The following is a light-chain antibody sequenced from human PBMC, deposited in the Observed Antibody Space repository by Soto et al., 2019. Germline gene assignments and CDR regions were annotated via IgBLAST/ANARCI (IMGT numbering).Light chain of an antibody. CDR3: QQLKDRGFS. CDR2: AAS. Sequence: IQLTQSPSSLSASVGDRVTISCRASQGNNSFVAWYQQKSGKAPKLLIYAASTLQSGVPSRFTGSESGTDFTLTISSLQPEDFAPYYCQQLKDRGFSLGKGTNWISN. V-gene: IGKV1-9*01. J-gene: IGKJ2*01. CDR1: QGNNSF.